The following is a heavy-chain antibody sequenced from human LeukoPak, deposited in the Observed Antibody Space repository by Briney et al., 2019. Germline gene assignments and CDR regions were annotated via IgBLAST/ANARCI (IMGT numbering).Heavy chain of an antibody. V-gene: IGHV4-38-2*02. CDR2: IYHSGST. CDR3: ARDGEPPAAMVPGFDP. D-gene: IGHD5-18*01. Sequence: SETLSLTCTVSGYSISSGYYWGWIRQPPGKGLEWIGSIYHSGSTYYNPSLKSRVTISVDTSRNQFSLKLSSVTAADTAVYYCARDGEPPAAMVPGFDPWGQGTLVTVSS. J-gene: IGHJ5*02. CDR1: GYSISSGYY.